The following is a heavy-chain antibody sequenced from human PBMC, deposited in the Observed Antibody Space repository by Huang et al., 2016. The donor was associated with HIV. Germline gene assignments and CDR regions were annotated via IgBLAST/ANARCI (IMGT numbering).Heavy chain of an antibody. D-gene: IGHD2-2*01. CDR3: ARESNIVVVPHTIKFFDY. CDR1: GGSFSNHV. V-gene: IGHV1-69*01. J-gene: IGHJ4*02. CDR2: ISPIFGTT. Sequence: QVQLVQSGAEVTKPGSSVKVSCKASGGSFSNHVFSWVRQGPGQGLEWMGGISPIFGTTNYAQKFQGRVTITADESTGTAYLELSSLRSEDTAVYFCARESNIVVVPHTIKFFDYWGQGTLVTVSS.